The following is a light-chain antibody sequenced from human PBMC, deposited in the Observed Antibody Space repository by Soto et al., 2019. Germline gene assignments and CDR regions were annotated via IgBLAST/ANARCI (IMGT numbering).Light chain of an antibody. Sequence: ETVLTQSPGTLSLSPGERATLSCRASQSVSSSYLAWYQQKPGQAPRLLLYGASTRATGIPVRFSGSGFGTEFTLTISSLQSEDFAVYYCQQYKNWPLFGQGTRLEIK. J-gene: IGKJ5*01. V-gene: IGKV3-15*01. CDR3: QQYKNWPL. CDR2: GAS. CDR1: QSVSSSY.